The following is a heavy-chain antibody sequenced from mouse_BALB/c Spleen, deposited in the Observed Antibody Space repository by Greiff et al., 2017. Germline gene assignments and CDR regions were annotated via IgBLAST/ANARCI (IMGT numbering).Heavy chain of an antibody. CDR1: GFSLTSYG. CDR3: ARDRDDYDVAY. CDR2: IWAGGST. D-gene: IGHD2-4*01. J-gene: IGHJ3*01. Sequence: QVQLKESGPGLVAPSQSLSITCPVSGFSLTSYGVHWVRQPPGKGLEWLGVIWAGGSTNYNSALMSRLSISKDNSKSQVFLKMNSLQTDDTAMYYCARDRDDYDVAYWGQGTLVTVSA. V-gene: IGHV2-9*02.